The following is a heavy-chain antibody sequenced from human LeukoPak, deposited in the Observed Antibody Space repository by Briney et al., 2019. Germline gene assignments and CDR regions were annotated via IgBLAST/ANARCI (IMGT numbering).Heavy chain of an antibody. D-gene: IGHD3-22*01. J-gene: IGHJ3*02. V-gene: IGHV4-61*02. CDR1: GGSISSGGYY. CDR2: IYTSGRT. CDR3: AREPYYYDSSGYYWPDAFDI. Sequence: SQTLSLTCTVWGGSISSGGYYGIWIREPAGKGLEGIGRIYTSGRTNYNPSLKSQVTISVDTSKNQFSPKLSSVTAADTAVYYCAREPYYYDSSGYYWPDAFDIWGQGTMVTVSS.